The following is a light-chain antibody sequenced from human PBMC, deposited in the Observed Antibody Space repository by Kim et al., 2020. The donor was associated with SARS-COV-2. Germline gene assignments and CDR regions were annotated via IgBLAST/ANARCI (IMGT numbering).Light chain of an antibody. J-gene: IGLJ2*01. CDR1: SGSIANNY. CDR3: QSYDSSNHVV. V-gene: IGLV6-57*04. CDR2: EDN. Sequence: NFMLTQPHSVSESPGRTVTISCTRTSGSIANNYVQWYQQRPGSAPTTVIYEDNQRPSGVPDRFSGSIDSSSNSASLTISGLKTEDEGDYYCQSYDSSNHVVFGGGTQLTVL.